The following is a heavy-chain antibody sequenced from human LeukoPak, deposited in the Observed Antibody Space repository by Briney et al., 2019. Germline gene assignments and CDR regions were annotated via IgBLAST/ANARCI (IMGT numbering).Heavy chain of an antibody. D-gene: IGHD6-6*01. Sequence: SETLSLTCTVSGGSISSYYWSWIRQPAGKGLEWIGRIYTSGSTNYNPSLKSRVTMSVDTSKNQFSLKLSSVTAADTAVYYCARHWGSSYPYYYYYYGMDVWGQGTTVTVSS. CDR1: GGSISSYY. CDR2: IYTSGST. CDR3: ARHWGSSYPYYYYYYGMDV. J-gene: IGHJ6*02. V-gene: IGHV4-4*07.